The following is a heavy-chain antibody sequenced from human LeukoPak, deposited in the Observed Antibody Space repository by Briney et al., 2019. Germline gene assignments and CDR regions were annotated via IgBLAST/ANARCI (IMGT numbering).Heavy chain of an antibody. V-gene: IGHV4-61*02. D-gene: IGHD3-22*01. CDR2: IYTSGST. Sequence: SQTLSLTCTVSGGSISSGSYYWSWIRQPAGKGLEWIGRIYTSGSTNYNPSLKSRVTISVDTSKNQFSLKLSSVTAADTAVYYCARGYYDSSGYYLPWGQGTLVTVSS. CDR1: GGSISSGSYY. CDR3: ARGYYDSSGYYLP. J-gene: IGHJ5*02.